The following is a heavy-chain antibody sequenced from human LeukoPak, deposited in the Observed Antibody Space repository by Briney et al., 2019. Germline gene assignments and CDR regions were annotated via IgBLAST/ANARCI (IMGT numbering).Heavy chain of an antibody. CDR1: GFTFSSYG. V-gene: IGHV3-30*03. CDR2: ISYDGSNK. J-gene: IGHJ4*02. CDR3: AREGYGDYGFYY. D-gene: IGHD4-17*01. Sequence: GRSLRLSCAASGFTFSSYGMHWVRQAPGKGLEWVAVISYDGSNKYYADSVKGRFTISRDNSKNTLYLQMNSLRAEDTAVYYCAREGYGDYGFYYWGQGTLVTVSS.